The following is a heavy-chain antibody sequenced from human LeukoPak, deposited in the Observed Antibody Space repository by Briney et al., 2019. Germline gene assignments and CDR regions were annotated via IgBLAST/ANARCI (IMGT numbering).Heavy chain of an antibody. D-gene: IGHD5-24*01. Sequence: SETLSLTCSVSGGSVSNYYWSWIRQHPGKGLEWIGYIYYSGSTYYNPSLKSRVTISVDTSKNQFSLKLSSVTAADTAVYYCARDGVEAAFDYWGQGTLVTVSS. J-gene: IGHJ4*02. CDR3: ARDGVEAAFDY. V-gene: IGHV4-59*06. CDR1: GGSVSNYY. CDR2: IYYSGST.